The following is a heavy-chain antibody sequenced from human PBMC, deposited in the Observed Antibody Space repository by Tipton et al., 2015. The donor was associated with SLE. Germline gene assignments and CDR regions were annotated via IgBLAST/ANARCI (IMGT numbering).Heavy chain of an antibody. J-gene: IGHJ6*02. CDR3: ARSGSYKGPDYYYGMDV. D-gene: IGHD1-26*01. Sequence: TLSLTCTVSGGSISSSSYYWGWIRQPPGKGLEWIGSIYYSGSTYYNPSLKSRVTISVDTSKNQFSLKLSSVTAADTAVYYCARSGSYKGPDYYYGMDVWGQGTTVTVSS. V-gene: IGHV4-39*07. CDR1: GGSISSSSYY. CDR2: IYYSGST.